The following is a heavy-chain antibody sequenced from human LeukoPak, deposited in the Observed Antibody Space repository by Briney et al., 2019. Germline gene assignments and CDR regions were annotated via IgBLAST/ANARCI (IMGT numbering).Heavy chain of an antibody. CDR3: ARDSGSSLAFDI. D-gene: IGHD1-26*01. CDR1: GGSISSYY. Sequence: PSETLSLTCTVSGGSISSYYWSWIRHPAGKGLELIGRIYTSGSTNYNPSLKSRVTMSVDTSKNQFSLKLSSVTAADTAVYYCARDSGSSLAFDIWGQGTMVTVSS. V-gene: IGHV4-4*07. CDR2: IYTSGST. J-gene: IGHJ3*02.